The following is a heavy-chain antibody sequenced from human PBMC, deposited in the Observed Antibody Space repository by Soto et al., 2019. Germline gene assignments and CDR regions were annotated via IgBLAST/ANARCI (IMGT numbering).Heavy chain of an antibody. V-gene: IGHV4-31*03. J-gene: IGHJ5*02. CDR2: IYYSGST. D-gene: IGHD3-3*01. Sequence: SETLSLTCTVSGGSISSGGYYWSWIRQHPGKGLEWIGYIYYSGSTYYNPSLKSRVTISVDTSKNQFSLKLSSVTAADTAVYYCARRGDAGVVIVGPPSNWFDPWGQGTLVTVSS. CDR3: ARRGDAGVVIVGPPSNWFDP. CDR1: GGSISSGGYY.